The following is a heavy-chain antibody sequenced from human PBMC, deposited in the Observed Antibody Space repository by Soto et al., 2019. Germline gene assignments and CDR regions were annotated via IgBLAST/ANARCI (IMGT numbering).Heavy chain of an antibody. J-gene: IGHJ6*02. CDR2: IYYSGST. Sequence: WETLALTCTVSGGSISSYYWSWIRQPPGKGLEWIGYIYYSGSTNYNPSLKSRVTISVDTSKNQFSLKLSSVTAADTAVYYCARAGTRYYYYYGMDVWGQGTTVTVSS. CDR3: ARAGTRYYYYYGMDV. CDR1: GGSISSYY. V-gene: IGHV4-59*01. D-gene: IGHD1-1*01.